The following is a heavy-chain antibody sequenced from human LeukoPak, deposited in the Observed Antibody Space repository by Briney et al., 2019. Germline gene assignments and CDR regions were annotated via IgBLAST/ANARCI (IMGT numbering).Heavy chain of an antibody. CDR3: ARGPDCSSTSCRYLYYYYGMDV. V-gene: IGHV1-18*01. D-gene: IGHD2-2*01. J-gene: IGHJ6*02. Sequence: ASVKVSCKASGYTFTSYGISWVRQAPGQGLEWMGWISAYNGNTNYAQKLQGRVTMTTDTSTSTTYMELRNLRSDDTAVYYCARGPDCSSTSCRYLYYYYGMDVWGQGTTVTVSS. CDR1: GYTFTSYG. CDR2: ISAYNGNT.